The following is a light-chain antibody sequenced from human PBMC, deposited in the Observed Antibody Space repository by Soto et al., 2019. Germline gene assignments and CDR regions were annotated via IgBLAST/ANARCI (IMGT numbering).Light chain of an antibody. CDR3: QQHYSTPYS. CDR1: QSALSSSSNKYH. J-gene: IGKJ2*01. Sequence: DIVMTQSPDSLAVSLGERATINCKSSQSALSSSSNKYHLAWYQQKPGQPPKLLFYWASTRESGVPDRFSGSGSATDFTLTISSLQAADVAVYYCQQHYSTPYSFGQGTKLEI. V-gene: IGKV4-1*01. CDR2: WAS.